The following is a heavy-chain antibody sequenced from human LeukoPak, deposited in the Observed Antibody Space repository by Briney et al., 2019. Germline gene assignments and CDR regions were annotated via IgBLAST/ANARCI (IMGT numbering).Heavy chain of an antibody. J-gene: IGHJ4*02. Sequence: GGSLRLSCAASGFTFSDYYMSWIRQAPGKGLEWVSYISSSGSTIYYADSVKGRFTISRDNAKNSLYLQMNSLRAEDTAVYYCARTGVLRFLEWLFDPFDYWGQGTLVTVSS. V-gene: IGHV3-11*01. CDR1: GFTFSDYY. D-gene: IGHD3-3*01. CDR2: ISSSGSTI. CDR3: ARTGVLRFLEWLFDPFDY.